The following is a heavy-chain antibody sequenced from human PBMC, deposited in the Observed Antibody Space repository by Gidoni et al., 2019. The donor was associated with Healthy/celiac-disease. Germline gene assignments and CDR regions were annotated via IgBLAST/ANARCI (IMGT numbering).Heavy chain of an antibody. CDR2: ISYDGSKK. D-gene: IGHD6-19*01. CDR3: ARDLLEASIAGAGNFDY. Sequence: QVQLVASGGGVVQPGRSLRLSCAASGFTFSSYAMHWGRQAPGKGLEWVEGISYDGSKKYYADAVKGRFTISRDNSKNTLYLQMNSLRAEDTAVYYCARDLLEASIAGAGNFDYWGQGTLVTVSS. J-gene: IGHJ4*02. CDR1: GFTFSSYA. V-gene: IGHV3-30*04.